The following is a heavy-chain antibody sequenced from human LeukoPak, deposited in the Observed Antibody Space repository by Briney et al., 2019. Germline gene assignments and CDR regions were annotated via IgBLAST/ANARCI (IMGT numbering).Heavy chain of an antibody. CDR1: GGYISSSNYY. V-gene: IGHV4-39*07. Sequence: PSETLSPTCTVSGGYISSSNYYWVWIRQPPGKGLEWVASSGSTYFNPSLKSRVTILVDTSKNQFSLKLSSVTAADTAMYYCARDPATECSNGVCYKASWFDPWGQGTLVTVSS. CDR2: SGST. D-gene: IGHD2-8*01. CDR3: ARDPATECSNGVCYKASWFDP. J-gene: IGHJ5*02.